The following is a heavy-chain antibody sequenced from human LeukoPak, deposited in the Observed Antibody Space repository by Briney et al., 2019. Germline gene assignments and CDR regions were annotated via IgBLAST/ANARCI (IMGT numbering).Heavy chain of an antibody. CDR2: ISSSSSYI. Sequence: GGSLRLSCAASGFTFSSYSMNWVRQAPGQGLDWVSSISSSSSYIYYADSVKGRFTISRDNAKNSLYLQMNSLRAEDTAVYYCARDWDSSGWGCFDYWGQGTLVTVSS. CDR3: ARDWDSSGWGCFDY. CDR1: GFTFSSYS. V-gene: IGHV3-21*01. J-gene: IGHJ4*02. D-gene: IGHD6-19*01.